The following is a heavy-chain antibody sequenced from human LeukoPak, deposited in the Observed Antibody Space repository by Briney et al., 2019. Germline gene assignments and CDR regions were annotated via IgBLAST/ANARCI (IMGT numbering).Heavy chain of an antibody. D-gene: IGHD5-18*01. Sequence: PSETLSLTCTVSGGSISSSSYYWGWIRQPPGKGLEWIGSIYYSGSTYYNPSLKSRVTISVDTSKNQFSLKLSSVTAADTAVYYCARAEYSYGIFNWFDPWGQGTLVTVSS. CDR2: IYYSGST. CDR3: ARAEYSYGIFNWFDP. V-gene: IGHV4-39*07. J-gene: IGHJ5*02. CDR1: GGSISSSSYY.